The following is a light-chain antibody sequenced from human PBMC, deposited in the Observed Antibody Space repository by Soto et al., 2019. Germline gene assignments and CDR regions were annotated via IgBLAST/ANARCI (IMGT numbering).Light chain of an antibody. CDR2: GAS. CDR1: QSVSSSY. CDR3: QQDGSYPLT. J-gene: IGKJ4*01. V-gene: IGKV3-20*01. Sequence: EIVLTQSPGTLSLSPGERATLSCRASQSVSSSYLAWYQQKPGQAPRLLIYGASSRATGIPDRFSGSGSGTDFTLTISRLEPEDVAVYYCQQDGSYPLTFGGGTKVEIK.